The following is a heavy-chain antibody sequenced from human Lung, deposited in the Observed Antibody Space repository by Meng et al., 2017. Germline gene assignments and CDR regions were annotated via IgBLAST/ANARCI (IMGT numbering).Heavy chain of an antibody. Sequence: QYPGPDLSKLSWTLSLTCAVSGGSNSSDNWWSLVRQPPGKGLDWIGEIYHSGSTNYNPSLKSRITISVDKPKNQFSLTLSSVTAADTAVYYCTKNDFYCLGYWGQGTLVTVSS. CDR3: TKNDFYCLGY. CDR2: IYHSGST. CDR1: GGSNSSDNW. J-gene: IGHJ4*02. D-gene: IGHD2-21*01. V-gene: IGHV4-4*02.